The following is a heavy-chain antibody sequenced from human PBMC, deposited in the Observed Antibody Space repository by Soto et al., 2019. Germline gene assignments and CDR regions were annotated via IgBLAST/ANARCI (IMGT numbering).Heavy chain of an antibody. CDR1: GFTFSNYL. CDR2: ISGGGRFT. J-gene: IGHJ4*02. CDR3: ARVGGGWGNVDY. Sequence: EVQLVESGGGLVQPGGSLRRSGGASGFTFSNYLMHWVRQAPGEGLVWVSRISGGGRFTSFADSVKGRFTISRDNAKNTLPLQMDSLRVEDTAVYYCARVGGGWGNVDYWGQGALVTVAS. V-gene: IGHV3-74*01. D-gene: IGHD2-21*01.